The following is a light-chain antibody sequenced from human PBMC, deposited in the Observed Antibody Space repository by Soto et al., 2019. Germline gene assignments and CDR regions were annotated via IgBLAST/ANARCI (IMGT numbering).Light chain of an antibody. CDR2: GGS. CDR3: QDYGTSHPWT. J-gene: IGKJ1*01. V-gene: IGKV3-20*01. CDR1: QNIRGNE. Sequence: EDGLRQSPGAVSLSPGEGVTLSCRASQNIRGNELAWYRQKRGQAPRLLIYGGSSRAEGIPDRFSGRGTGTNFTLTISRLEPEDSAVYYCQDYGTSHPWTFGQGTKLEIK.